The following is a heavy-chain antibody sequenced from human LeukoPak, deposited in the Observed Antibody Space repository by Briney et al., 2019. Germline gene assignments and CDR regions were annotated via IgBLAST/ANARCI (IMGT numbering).Heavy chain of an antibody. J-gene: IGHJ4*02. D-gene: IGHD4-17*01. CDR2: ISYDGSNK. V-gene: IGHV3-30*18. Sequence: PGGSLRLSCAASGFTFSSYGMHWVRQAPGKGLEWVAVISYDGSNKYYADSVKGRFTISRDNSKNTLYLQMNSLRAEDTAVYYCAKTSYGDYVPYFDYWGQGTLVTVSS. CDR1: GFTFSSYG. CDR3: AKTSYGDYVPYFDY.